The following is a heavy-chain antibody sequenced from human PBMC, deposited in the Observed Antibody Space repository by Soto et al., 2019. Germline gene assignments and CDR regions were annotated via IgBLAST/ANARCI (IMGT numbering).Heavy chain of an antibody. CDR3: ARDPNNMITFGGVIVYSWFDP. CDR2: ISAYNGNT. Sequence: VASVKVSCKASGYTFTSYGISWVRQAPGQGLEWMGWISAYNGNTNYAQKLQGRVTMTTDTSTSTAYMELRSLRSDDTAVYYCARDPNNMITFGGVIVYSWFDPWGQGTLVTVSS. V-gene: IGHV1-18*01. CDR1: GYTFTSYG. J-gene: IGHJ5*02. D-gene: IGHD3-16*02.